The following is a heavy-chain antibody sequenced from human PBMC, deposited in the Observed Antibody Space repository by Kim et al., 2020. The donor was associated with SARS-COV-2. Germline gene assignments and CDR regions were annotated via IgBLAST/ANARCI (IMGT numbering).Heavy chain of an antibody. CDR3: ARGGDGGPARR. V-gene: IGHV1-18*01. Sequence: DYAQNLQGRVTMTTDSTTSTAYMELKSLRSDDTAVYYCARGGDGGPARRWGQGTLVTVSS. D-gene: IGHD4-17*01. J-gene: IGHJ4*02.